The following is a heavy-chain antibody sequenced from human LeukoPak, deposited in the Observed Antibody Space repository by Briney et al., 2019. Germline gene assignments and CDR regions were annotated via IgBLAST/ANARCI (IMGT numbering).Heavy chain of an antibody. CDR1: GFSLSTNGVG. D-gene: IGHD1-1*01. Sequence: SGPTLVKPTQTLTRTCTFSGFSLSTNGVGVGWIRQPPGKALEWLALIYWDDDKRYSPSLKNRLTITKDTSKNQVVLTMTNMDPVDTATYYCAHRPGYLAFDYWGQGTLVTVSS. CDR2: IYWDDDK. CDR3: AHRPGYLAFDY. J-gene: IGHJ4*02. V-gene: IGHV2-5*02.